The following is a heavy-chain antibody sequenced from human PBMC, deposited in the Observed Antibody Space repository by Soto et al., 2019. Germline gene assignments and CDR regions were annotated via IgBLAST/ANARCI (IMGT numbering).Heavy chain of an antibody. CDR1: GGSISSSSYY. V-gene: IGHV4-39*01. D-gene: IGHD4-17*01. CDR3: ARHSTTVPAGPLEY. CDR2: IYYSGST. Sequence: QLQLQESGPGLVKPSETLSLTCTVSGGSISSSSYYWGWIRQPPGKGLEWIGSIYYSGSTYYNPSLKSRVTIAVDTSKNQFSLKLRSVTAADTAVYYCARHSTTVPAGPLEYWGQGTLVTVSS. J-gene: IGHJ4*02.